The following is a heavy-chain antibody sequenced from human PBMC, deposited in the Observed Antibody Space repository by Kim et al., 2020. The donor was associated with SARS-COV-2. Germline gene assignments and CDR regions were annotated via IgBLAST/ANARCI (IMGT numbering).Heavy chain of an antibody. J-gene: IGHJ3*02. CDR3: ARGYAFDI. V-gene: IGHV6-1*01. Sequence: SQTLSLTCAISGDSVSSNSIAWNCIRQSPSRGLEWLGRTYYRSKWYNDYSPSVKGRITISPDTSKNHFSLQLNSVSPEDTAVYYCARGYAFDIWGPGTLVTVSS. CDR2: TYYRSKWYN. CDR1: GDSVSSNSIA.